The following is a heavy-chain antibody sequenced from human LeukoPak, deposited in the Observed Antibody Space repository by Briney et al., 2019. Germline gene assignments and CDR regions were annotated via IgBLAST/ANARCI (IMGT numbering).Heavy chain of an antibody. J-gene: IGHJ4*02. CDR2: IYHSGST. CDR3: ARVSTGGPRRHFDY. Sequence: PSETLSLTCTVSGGSISSSSYYWGWIRQPPGKGLEWIGSIYHSGSTYYNPSLKSRVTIVDTSKNQFSLKLSSVTAADTAVYYCARVSTGGPRRHFDYWGQGTLVTVSS. CDR1: GGSISSSSYY. D-gene: IGHD7-27*01. V-gene: IGHV4-39*07.